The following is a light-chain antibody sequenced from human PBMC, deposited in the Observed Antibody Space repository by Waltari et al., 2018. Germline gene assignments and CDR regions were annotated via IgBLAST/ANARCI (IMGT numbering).Light chain of an antibody. CDR2: VNSDGTH. CDR1: SLFSSYA. CDR3: QTWGTGVQWV. J-gene: IGLJ3*02. Sequence: QPVLTQSPSASASLGASVKLTCTLSSLFSSYAVVWHQQQPEKGPRYLMKVNSDGTHTKGDGIPDRLAGSGSGAERYLTLSSLLSDDEADYDCQTWGTGVQWVFGGGSKVTVL. V-gene: IGLV4-69*01.